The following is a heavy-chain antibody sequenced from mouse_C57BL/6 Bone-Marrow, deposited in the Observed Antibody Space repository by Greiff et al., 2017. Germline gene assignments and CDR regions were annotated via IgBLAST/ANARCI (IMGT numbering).Heavy chain of an antibody. V-gene: IGHV1-55*01. CDR3: ARWSNYFAWFAY. J-gene: IGHJ3*01. Sequence: QVQLQQPGAELVKPGASVKMSCKASGYTFTSYWITWVKQRPGQGLEWIGDIYPGSGSTNYNEKFKGKATLTVDTSASTAYMQLSSLTSEDSAVYSCARWSNYFAWFAYWGQGTLVTVSA. CDR2: IYPGSGST. CDR1: GYTFTSYW. D-gene: IGHD2-5*01.